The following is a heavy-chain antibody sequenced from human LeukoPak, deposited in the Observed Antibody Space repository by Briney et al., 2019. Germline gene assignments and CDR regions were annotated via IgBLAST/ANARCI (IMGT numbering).Heavy chain of an antibody. Sequence: GGSLRLSCTASGFTFDDYYITWIRQAPGKGLDWVAYISSSGTATYYADSVKGRFTISRDNAKNSLYLRMDSLKAEDTAMYYCARPARSGIYYPDAFENWGQGTMVTVSS. J-gene: IGHJ3*02. CDR3: ARPARSGIYYPDAFEN. CDR1: GFTFDDYY. CDR2: ISSSGTAT. D-gene: IGHD3-10*01. V-gene: IGHV3-11*04.